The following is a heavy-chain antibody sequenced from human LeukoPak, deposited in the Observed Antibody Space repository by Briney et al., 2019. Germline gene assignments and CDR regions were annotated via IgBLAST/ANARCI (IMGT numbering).Heavy chain of an antibody. CDR3: ARGGSGFSAYSFDY. D-gene: IGHD6-25*01. J-gene: IGHJ4*02. Sequence: GSLRLSCAASGFTFSTYDIHWVRQAPGKGLEWVAFISYDGNNKFYADSVKGRFTISKDNSKNTLYLQMNSLRADDTAVYYCARGGSGFSAYSFDYWGQGTLVTVSS. V-gene: IGHV3-30-3*01. CDR1: GFTFSTYD. CDR2: ISYDGNNK.